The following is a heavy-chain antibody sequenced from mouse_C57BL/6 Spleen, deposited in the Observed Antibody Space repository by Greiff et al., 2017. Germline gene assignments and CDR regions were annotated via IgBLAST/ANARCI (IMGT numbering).Heavy chain of an antibody. CDR3: TRDPYDYDGPWAMDY. V-gene: IGHV5-9-1*02. Sequence: EVQVVESGEGLVKPGGSLKLSCAASGFTFSSYAMSWVRQTPEKRLEWVAYISSGGDYIYYADTVKGRFTISRDNARNTLYLQMSSLKSEDTAMYYCTRDPYDYDGPWAMDYWGQGTSVTVSS. CDR2: ISSGGDYI. J-gene: IGHJ4*01. D-gene: IGHD2-4*01. CDR1: GFTFSSYA.